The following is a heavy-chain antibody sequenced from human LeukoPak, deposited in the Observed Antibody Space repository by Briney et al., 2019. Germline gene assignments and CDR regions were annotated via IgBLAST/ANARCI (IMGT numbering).Heavy chain of an antibody. V-gene: IGHV3-15*01. CDR2: IKRKTYDRLT. D-gene: IGHD2-15*01. Sequence: PGGPLTLSCAAWGLTLKNCWMLGLRQSPAKGLEGVGRIKRKTYDRLTEYAAPVKGRFTISRDDSQNTLYLQMNSLQTQDTAVYYCTTVCSGGSCFGNFGYWGQGTLVTVSS. J-gene: IGHJ4*02. CDR3: TTVCSGGSCFGNFGY. CDR1: GLTLKNCW.